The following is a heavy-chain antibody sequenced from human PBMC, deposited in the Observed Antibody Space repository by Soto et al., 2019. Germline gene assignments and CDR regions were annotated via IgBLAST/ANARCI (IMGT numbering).Heavy chain of an antibody. CDR2: IYYSGST. CDR3: ARERGDPYPRVFDY. Sequence: SETLSLTXTVSGGSISSGDYYWSWIRQPPGKGLERIGYIYYSGSTYYNPSLKSRVTISVDTSKNQFSLKLSSVTAADTAVYYCARERGDPYPRVFDYWGQGTLVTVSS. J-gene: IGHJ4*02. V-gene: IGHV4-30-4*01. D-gene: IGHD2-21*02. CDR1: GGSISSGDYY.